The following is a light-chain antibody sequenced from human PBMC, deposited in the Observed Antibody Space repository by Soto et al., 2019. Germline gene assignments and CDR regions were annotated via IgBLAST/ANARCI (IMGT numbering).Light chain of an antibody. CDR3: AAWDDSLSGVV. CDR2: RNN. Sequence: QAVVTQPPSASGTPRQRVTISCSGSSSNIGSNYVYWYQQLPGTVPQLLIYRNNERPSGVPDRFSGSKSGTSASLAISGRRSEDEADYYCAAWDDSLSGVVFGGGTKVTVL. CDR1: SSNIGSNY. V-gene: IGLV1-47*01. J-gene: IGLJ2*01.